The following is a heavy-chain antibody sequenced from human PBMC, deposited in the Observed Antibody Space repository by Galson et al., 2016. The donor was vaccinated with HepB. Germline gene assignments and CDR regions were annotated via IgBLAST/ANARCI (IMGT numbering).Heavy chain of an antibody. D-gene: IGHD4-23*01. CDR2: ISYSGSS. J-gene: IGHJ2*01. CDR1: GAPISSGGYY. Sequence: TLSLTCNVSGAPISSGGYYWSWIRQHPGKGLEWIGFISYSGSSHYNSSLKSRGIIALDATLNHFSLNLTSVTAADTAVYFCARESDPRLRWSYSDLWGRGTLVTVSS. CDR3: ARESDPRLRWSYSDL. V-gene: IGHV4-31*03.